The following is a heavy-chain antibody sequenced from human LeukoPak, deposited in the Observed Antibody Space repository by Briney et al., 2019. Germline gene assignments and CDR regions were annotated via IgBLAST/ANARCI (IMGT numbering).Heavy chain of an antibody. CDR3: ARSVVGFGELLLSYFDY. Sequence: ASVKVSCKASGYTFTSYGISWVRQAPGQGLEWMGWISAYNGNTNYAQKLQGRVTMTTDTSTSTAYMELRSLRSDDTAVYYCARSVVGFGELLLSYFDYWGQGPLVTVSS. V-gene: IGHV1-18*01. J-gene: IGHJ4*02. CDR1: GYTFTSYG. D-gene: IGHD3-10*01. CDR2: ISAYNGNT.